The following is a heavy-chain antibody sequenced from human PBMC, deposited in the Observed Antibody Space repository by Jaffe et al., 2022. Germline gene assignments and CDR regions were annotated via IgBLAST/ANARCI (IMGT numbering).Heavy chain of an antibody. CDR1: GFTFGSYE. D-gene: IGHD2-8*02. J-gene: IGHJ6*03. CDR3: VREGGYCTSVTCRDHYSLYYYMDL. V-gene: IGHV3-48*03. CDR2: ISSSGKTI. Sequence: EVQLVESGGGLVQPGGSLRLSCAASGFTFGSYEMNWVRQAPGKGLEWVLYISSSGKTIYYADSVKGRFTISRDNAKNSLYLQMNSLRADDTAVYYCVREGGYCTSVTCRDHYSLYYYMDLWGKGTTVTVSS.